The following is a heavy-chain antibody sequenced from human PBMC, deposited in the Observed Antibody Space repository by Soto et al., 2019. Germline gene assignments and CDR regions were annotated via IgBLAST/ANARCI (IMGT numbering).Heavy chain of an antibody. Sequence: PSETLSLTCAVYGGSFSGYYWSWIRQPPGKGLEWIGEINHSGSTNYNPSLKSRVTISVDTSKNQFSLKLSSVTAADTAVYYCAGNRGYSYGYAPSNWFDPCGEGTLVTVSS. V-gene: IGHV4-34*01. J-gene: IGHJ5*02. CDR3: AGNRGYSYGYAPSNWFDP. CDR1: GGSFSGYY. CDR2: INHSGST. D-gene: IGHD5-18*01.